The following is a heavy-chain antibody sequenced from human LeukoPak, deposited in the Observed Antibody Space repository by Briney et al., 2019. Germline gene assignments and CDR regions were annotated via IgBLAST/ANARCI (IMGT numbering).Heavy chain of an antibody. Sequence: PSETLSLTCSVSGLSISSYYWIWIRQPAGKGREWVGRIYTIRCTNYNPSLKSRVTISVGKSKNQFALKLGSLTASDTAVYYWARATTGYIKETGIDYYYSYYMDVWGKGTTVTVSS. V-gene: IGHV4-4*07. J-gene: IGHJ6*03. CDR1: GLSISSYY. CDR3: ARATTGYIKETGIDYYYSYYMDV. D-gene: IGHD3-9*01. CDR2: IYTIRCT.